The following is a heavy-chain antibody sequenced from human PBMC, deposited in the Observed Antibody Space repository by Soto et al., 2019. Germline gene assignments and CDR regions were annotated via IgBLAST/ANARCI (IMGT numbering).Heavy chain of an antibody. D-gene: IGHD3-10*01. CDR1: GGSISSYY. V-gene: IGHV4-59*01. CDR2: IYYSGST. Sequence: PSETLSLTCTVSGGSISSYYWSWIRQPPGKGLEWIGYIYYSGSTNYNPSLKSRVTISVDTSKNQFSLKLSSVTAADTAVYYCVRAAYGSGSYYWGQGTRVTVSS. J-gene: IGHJ4*02. CDR3: VRAAYGSGSYY.